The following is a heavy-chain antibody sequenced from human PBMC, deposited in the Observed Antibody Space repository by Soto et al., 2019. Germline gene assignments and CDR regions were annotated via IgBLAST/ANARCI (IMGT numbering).Heavy chain of an antibody. V-gene: IGHV3-23*01. D-gene: IGHD2-15*01. CDR1: GFTFSSYA. CDR2: ISGSGGST. Sequence: WWSLRLSCSASGFTFSSYAMSWFRQAPGKGLEWVSAISGSGGSTYYADSVKGRFTISRDNSKNTLYLQMNSLRAEDTAVYYCAKDQRSAVVAAVYYYYGMDVWGQGTTVTVSS. CDR3: AKDQRSAVVAAVYYYYGMDV. J-gene: IGHJ6*02.